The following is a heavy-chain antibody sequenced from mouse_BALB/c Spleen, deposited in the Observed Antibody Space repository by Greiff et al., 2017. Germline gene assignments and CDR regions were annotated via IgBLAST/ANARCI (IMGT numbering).Heavy chain of an antibody. V-gene: IGHV5-6-4*01. D-gene: IGHD2-2*01. Sequence: EVKLLESGGGLVKPGGSLKLSCAASGFTFSSYTMSWVRQTPEKRLEWVATISSGGSYTYYPDSVKGRFTISRDNAKNTLYLQMSSLKSEDTAMYYCTRDERGLRRETYWGQGTRVTVSA. J-gene: IGHJ3*01. CDR1: GFTFSSYT. CDR3: TRDERGLRRETY. CDR2: ISSGGSYT.